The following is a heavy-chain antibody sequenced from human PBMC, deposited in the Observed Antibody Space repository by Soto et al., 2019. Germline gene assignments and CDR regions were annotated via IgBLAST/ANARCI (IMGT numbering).Heavy chain of an antibody. J-gene: IGHJ3*02. D-gene: IGHD3-9*01. CDR1: GYTFTSYG. Sequence: ASVKVSCKASGYTFTSYGISWVRQAPGQGLEWMGWISAYNGNTNYAQKLQGRVTMTTDTSTSTAYLELRSLRSDDTAVYYCASYDILTGYHDAFDIWGQGTMVTVSS. CDR3: ASYDILTGYHDAFDI. CDR2: ISAYNGNT. V-gene: IGHV1-18*01.